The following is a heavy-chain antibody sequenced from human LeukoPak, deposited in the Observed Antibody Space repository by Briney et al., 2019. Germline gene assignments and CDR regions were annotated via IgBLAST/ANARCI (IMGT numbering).Heavy chain of an antibody. CDR3: ARAPSEVGGYYPEYFGY. CDR2: IKSDGKT. J-gene: IGHJ4*02. D-gene: IGHD3-22*01. V-gene: IGHV3-74*01. CDR1: GFTFSRYW. Sequence: GGSLRLSCEASGFTFSRYWMHWVRQAPGKGLVWVSRIKSDGKTNYADSVKGRFTISRDNAKNTVSLQMDSLRAEDTGVYYCARAPSEVGGYYPEYFGYWGQGTLVTVSS.